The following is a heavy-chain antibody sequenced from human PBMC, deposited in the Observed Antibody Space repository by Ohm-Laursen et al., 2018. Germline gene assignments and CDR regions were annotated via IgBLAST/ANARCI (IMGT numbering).Heavy chain of an antibody. D-gene: IGHD3-22*01. J-gene: IGHJ4*02. Sequence: TLSLTWTVSGGSISGYYWTWIRQPPGKGLEWIGYISHSGSTNYNSSLKSRVTISLDTSRNQFSLKLSSVTAADTAVYYCARLGKSSGTDYWGQGALVTVSS. V-gene: IGHV4-59*08. CDR1: GGSISGYY. CDR3: ARLGKSSGTDY. CDR2: ISHSGST.